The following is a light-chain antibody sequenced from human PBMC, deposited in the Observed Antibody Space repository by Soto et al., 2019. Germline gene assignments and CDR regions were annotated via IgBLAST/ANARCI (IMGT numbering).Light chain of an antibody. J-gene: IGKJ1*01. CDR3: QQYGSSRWT. V-gene: IGKV3-20*01. CDR1: QSVSSSY. CDR2: GAS. Sequence: EIVLTQSAGTLSLSPGERATLSCRASQSVSSSYLAWYQQNRGQAPRLLIHGASSRATGIPDRFSGSGSGTDFTLTIIRLEPEDFAVYYCQQYGSSRWTFGQGTKVEIK.